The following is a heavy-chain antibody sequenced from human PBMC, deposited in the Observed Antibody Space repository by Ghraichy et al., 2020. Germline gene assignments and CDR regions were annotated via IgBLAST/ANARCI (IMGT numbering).Heavy chain of an antibody. CDR1: GYSFSGYF. CDR2: INPNGGAT. D-gene: IGHD3-10*01. J-gene: IGHJ4*02. Sequence: ASVKVSCKASGYSFSGYFIHWVRQAPGQRLEWIGRINPNGGATDYAQKFQGRVTLTRDSSLRTAYMEFSSLTSDDTAVYYCARTTVTLIRGILTSPDYWGQGTLLIVSS. V-gene: IGHV1-2*06. CDR3: ARTTVTLIRGILTSPDY.